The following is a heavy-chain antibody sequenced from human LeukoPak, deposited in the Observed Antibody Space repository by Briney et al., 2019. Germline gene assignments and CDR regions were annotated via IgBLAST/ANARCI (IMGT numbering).Heavy chain of an antibody. Sequence: TGGSLRLSCAASGFTFSRSAMTWVRQTPGKGPDWVSSISSSGNTYYADSVKGRFTISRDNSKNMLYLQMNSLRAEDTAVYYCVKGRISEDGLDFWGQGTLVTVSS. J-gene: IGHJ4*02. CDR3: VKGRISEDGLDF. CDR1: GFTFSRSA. V-gene: IGHV3-23*01. D-gene: IGHD6-13*01. CDR2: ISSSGNT.